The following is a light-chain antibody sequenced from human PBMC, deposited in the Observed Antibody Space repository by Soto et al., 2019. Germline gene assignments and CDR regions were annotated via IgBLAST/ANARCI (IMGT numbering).Light chain of an antibody. V-gene: IGLV2-8*01. CDR3: SSYAGSNIWV. Sequence: QSVLTQPPSASGSPGQSVTISCTGTSSDVGGYNCVSWYQQHPGKAPKLMIYEVSKRPSGVPDRFSGSKSGNTASLTVSGLQAEDEADYYCSSYAGSNIWVFGTGTKVTVL. CDR2: EVS. CDR1: SSDVGGYNC. J-gene: IGLJ1*01.